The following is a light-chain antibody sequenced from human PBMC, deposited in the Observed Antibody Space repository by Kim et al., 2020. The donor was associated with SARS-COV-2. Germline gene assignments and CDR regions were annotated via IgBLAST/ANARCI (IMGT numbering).Light chain of an antibody. CDR1: QSVSNN. CDR3: PQYQVWAPGDT. V-gene: IGKV3-15*01. Sequence: EIVMTQSPATLSVSPGERATLSCRASQSVSNNLAWYQLKPGQAPRLLIYGASTRATGTPARFSGSGSGTDFTLTISSLQSEDFAVYYCPQYQVWAPGDTRGQDTKRDI. J-gene: IGKJ2*01. CDR2: GAS.